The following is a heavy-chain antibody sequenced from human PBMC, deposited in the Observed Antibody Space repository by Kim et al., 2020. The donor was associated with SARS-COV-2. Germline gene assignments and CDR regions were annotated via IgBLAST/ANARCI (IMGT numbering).Heavy chain of an antibody. CDR1: GFTFSSYG. V-gene: IGHV3-30*03. D-gene: IGHD2-15*01. Sequence: GGSLRLSCAASGFTFSSYGMHWVRQAPGKGLEWVAVISYDGSNKYYADSVKGRFTISRDNSKNTLYLQMNSLRAEDTAVYYCAIHYCSGGSCYKGAFDIWGQGTMVTVSS. J-gene: IGHJ3*02. CDR3: AIHYCSGGSCYKGAFDI. CDR2: ISYDGSNK.